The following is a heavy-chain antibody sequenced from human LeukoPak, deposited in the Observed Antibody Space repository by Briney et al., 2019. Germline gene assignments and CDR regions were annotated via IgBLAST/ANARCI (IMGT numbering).Heavy chain of an antibody. CDR1: GFTFSNHI. J-gene: IGHJ4*02. V-gene: IGHV3-64D*06. D-gene: IGHD1-26*01. CDR2: MTQDGNIT. Sequence: PGGPLRLSCSASGFTFSNHIMHWVRQAPGKGLEYVSIMTQDGNITSYADSVKGRFIISRDNSKNTLYLQITSLRGEDTALYYCVRDSNMWGLDYWGQGTLVTPSA. CDR3: VRDSNMWGLDY.